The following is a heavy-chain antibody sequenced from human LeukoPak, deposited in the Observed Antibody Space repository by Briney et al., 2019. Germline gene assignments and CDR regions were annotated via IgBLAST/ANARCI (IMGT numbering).Heavy chain of an antibody. CDR1: GGSISSYY. Sequence: PSETLSLTCTVSGGSISSYYWSWVRQPPGKGLEWIGEIYHSGSTNYNPSLKSRVTISVDKSKNQFSLKLSSVTAADTAVYYCTEVVCSGGSCYEDYWGQGTLVTVSS. CDR3: TEVVCSGGSCYEDY. V-gene: IGHV4-4*02. D-gene: IGHD2-15*01. J-gene: IGHJ4*02. CDR2: IYHSGST.